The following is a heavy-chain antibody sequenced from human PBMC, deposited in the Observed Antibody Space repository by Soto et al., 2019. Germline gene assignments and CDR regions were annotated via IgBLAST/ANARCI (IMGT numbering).Heavy chain of an antibody. CDR3: ARGEQYSGRIFDY. D-gene: IGHD1-26*01. Sequence: SQTLSLTCAITGDSVSSNSAGWSWVRQSPSRGLEWLGRTHYRSKWYYEYPVSVRGRITINPDTSKNQYSLQLNSVTPEDTAVYFCARGEQYSGRIFDYWGQGTLVTVSS. CDR2: THYRSKWYY. CDR1: GDSVSSNSAG. J-gene: IGHJ4*03. V-gene: IGHV6-1*01.